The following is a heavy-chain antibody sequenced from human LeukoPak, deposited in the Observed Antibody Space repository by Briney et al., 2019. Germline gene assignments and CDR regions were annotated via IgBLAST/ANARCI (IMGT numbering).Heavy chain of an antibody. CDR3: ATPLSGESGYYQFLI. D-gene: IGHD3-22*01. J-gene: IGHJ4*02. CDR2: ISIYSGNT. CDR1: GYTFTSHS. Sequence: GASVKVSSKASGYTFTSHSLSWARQAPGQGLEWMGWISIYSGNTNYAQKFQDRISMTTDTSTSTAYMELRSLKSEDTAVYYCATPLSGESGYYQFLIWGQGTLVTVSS. V-gene: IGHV1-18*01.